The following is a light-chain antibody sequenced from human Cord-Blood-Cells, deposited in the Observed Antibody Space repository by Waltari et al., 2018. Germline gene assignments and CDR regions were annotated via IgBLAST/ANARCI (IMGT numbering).Light chain of an antibody. CDR1: SSYVGGSNY. V-gene: IGLV2-14*01. J-gene: IGLJ1*01. CDR3: SSYTSSSTLV. CDR2: EVS. Sequence: QSALTQPASVSGSPGQSITLPCTGTSSYVGGSNYVAQYQQHPGKAPKPLIYEVSTRPSGVSNRFSGSKSGNTASLTISGLQAEDEADYYCSSYTSSSTLVFGTGTKVTVL.